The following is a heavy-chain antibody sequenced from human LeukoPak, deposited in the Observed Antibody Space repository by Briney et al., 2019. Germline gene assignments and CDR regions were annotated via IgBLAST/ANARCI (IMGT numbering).Heavy chain of an antibody. V-gene: IGHV4-59*01. CDR3: ATLYSGNYPLDY. CDR1: GGSISSYY. D-gene: IGHD1-26*01. J-gene: IGHJ4*02. Sequence: SETLSLTCTVSGGSISSYYWSWIRQPPGKGLEWLGYIYYTGSTNYNPSLKGRVTISVDASKNQFSLKLGSVTAADTAVYYCATLYSGNYPLDYWGQGTLVTVSS. CDR2: IYYTGST.